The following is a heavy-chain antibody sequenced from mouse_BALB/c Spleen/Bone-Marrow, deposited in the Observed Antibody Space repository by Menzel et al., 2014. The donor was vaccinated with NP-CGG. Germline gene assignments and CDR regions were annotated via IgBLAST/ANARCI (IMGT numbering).Heavy chain of an antibody. D-gene: IGHD2-2*01. CDR3: ARAGGYDGFAY. CDR2: INPSNGRA. CDR1: GYTFTSYW. Sequence: QVQLQQSGAELVKPGASVKLSCKASGYTFTSYWMHRVKQRPGQGLEWLGEINPSNGRADYNEKFRSKATLTVDRSSSTAYMQLSSLTSEDSAVYYCARAGGYDGFAYWGQGTLVTVSA. J-gene: IGHJ3*01. V-gene: IGHV1S81*02.